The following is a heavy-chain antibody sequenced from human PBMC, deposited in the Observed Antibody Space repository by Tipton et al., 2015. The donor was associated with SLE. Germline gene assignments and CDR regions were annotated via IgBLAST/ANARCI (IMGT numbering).Heavy chain of an antibody. CDR1: GFTFTSSG. J-gene: IGHJ3*02. Sequence: SLRLSCAASGFTFTSSGMRWVRQAPGKGLEWVSVLYSVDSRPFYADSVKGRFTISRDNSKNTLYLHINSLRAEDTAVYDCAKVGYEDVFDICGHGTMVSVSP. CDR2: LYSVDSRP. CDR3: AKVGYEDVFDI. D-gene: IGHD5-12*01. V-gene: IGHV3-23*03.